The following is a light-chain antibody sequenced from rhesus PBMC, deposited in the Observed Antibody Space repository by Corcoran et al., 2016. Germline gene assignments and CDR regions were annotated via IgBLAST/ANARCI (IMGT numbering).Light chain of an antibody. CDR3: QQYSNWPLT. Sequence: EIVMTQSPATLSLSPGDRGTISCRASQSVSSNLAWYQQNPGQAPSLLISGASSRATGIPDRFSGSGSGTDFTLTITSLEPEDFAAYYCQQYSNWPLTFGGGTKVEIK. J-gene: IGKJ4*01. CDR2: GAS. V-gene: IGKV3-42*03. CDR1: QSVSSN.